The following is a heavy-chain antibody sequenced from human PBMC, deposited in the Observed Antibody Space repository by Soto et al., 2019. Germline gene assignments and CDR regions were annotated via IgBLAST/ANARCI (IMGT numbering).Heavy chain of an antibody. J-gene: IGHJ4*02. V-gene: IGHV3-74*01. CDR2: INSDGSNI. CDR3: ARDGAQIVVLGANYDY. D-gene: IGHD2-21*01. CDR1: GFTFTSFW. Sequence: VQLVQSGGGSVQPGGSLRLSCEASGFTFTSFWMHWVRQVPGKGLVWVSRINSDGSNIRYADSVKGRFTVSRDNAKGTLYLQMNSLTVEDTAVYYGARDGAQIVVLGANYDYWGQGTRVTVSS.